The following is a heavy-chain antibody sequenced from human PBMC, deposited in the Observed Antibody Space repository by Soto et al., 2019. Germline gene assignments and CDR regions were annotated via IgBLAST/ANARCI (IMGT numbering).Heavy chain of an antibody. V-gene: IGHV3-72*01. Sequence: GGSLRLACAASGFTFSDHYMDWVRQAPGKGLEWVGRSRNKVNSYTTQYAASVKGRFTVSRDESKNSLYLQMNSLKTEDTAVYYCVRGPKSFDTWGQGTVVTVSS. CDR3: VRGPKSFDT. J-gene: IGHJ4*02. CDR2: SRNKVNSYTT. CDR1: GFTFSDHY.